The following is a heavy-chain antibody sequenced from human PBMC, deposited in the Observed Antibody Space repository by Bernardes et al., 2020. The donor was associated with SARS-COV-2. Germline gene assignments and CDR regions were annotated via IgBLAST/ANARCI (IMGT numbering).Heavy chain of an antibody. D-gene: IGHD1-26*01. CDR2: ISYDGSNK. V-gene: IGHV3-30*18. CDR3: AKLPGATAADDAFDI. J-gene: IGHJ3*02. CDR1: GFTFSSYG. Sequence: GGSLRLSCAASGFTFSSYGMHWVRQAPGKGLEWVAVISYDGSNKYYADSVKGRFTISRDNSKNTLYLQMNSLRAEDTAVYYCAKLPGATAADDAFDIWGQGTMVTVSS.